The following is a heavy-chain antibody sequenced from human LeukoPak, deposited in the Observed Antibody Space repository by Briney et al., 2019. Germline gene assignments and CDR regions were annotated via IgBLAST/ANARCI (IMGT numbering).Heavy chain of an antibody. CDR3: ARVCLEGLARGSGSGFAASFDY. CDR2: ISAYNGNT. CDR1: GYTFTSYG. Sequence: ASVKDSCKASGYTFTSYGISWVRQAPGQGLEWMGWISAYNGNTNYAQKLQGRVTMTTDTSTSTAYMELSSLRSEDTAVYYCARVCLEGLARGSGSGFAASFDYWGQGTLVTVSS. D-gene: IGHD3-10*01. V-gene: IGHV1-18*01. J-gene: IGHJ4*02.